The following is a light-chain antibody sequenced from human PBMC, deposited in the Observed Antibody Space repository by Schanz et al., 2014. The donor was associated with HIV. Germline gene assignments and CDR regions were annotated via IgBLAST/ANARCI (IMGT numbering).Light chain of an antibody. Sequence: QSALTQPPSASGSPGQAVTISCTGTSRDVGGYNYVSWYQQHPGKAPKLMIYEVSKRPSGVPDRFSGSKSGNTASLTVSGLQAEDEADYYCCSYAGSSTSYVFGTGTKLTVL. CDR3: CSYAGSSTSYV. CDR2: EVS. CDR1: SRDVGGYNY. V-gene: IGLV2-8*01. J-gene: IGLJ1*01.